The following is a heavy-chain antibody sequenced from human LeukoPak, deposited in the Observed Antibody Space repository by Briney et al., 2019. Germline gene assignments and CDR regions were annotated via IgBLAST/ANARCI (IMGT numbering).Heavy chain of an antibody. Sequence: GESLKISCKGSGYSFTSYWIGWVRQMPGKGLEWMGIIYPGDSYTNYSPSFQGHVTISADKSISTAYLQWSSLKASDTAMYYCARHSRLYGDDGFDYWGQGTLVTVSS. D-gene: IGHD3-10*02. CDR3: ARHSRLYGDDGFDY. V-gene: IGHV5-51*01. CDR1: GYSFTSYW. CDR2: IYPGDSYT. J-gene: IGHJ4*02.